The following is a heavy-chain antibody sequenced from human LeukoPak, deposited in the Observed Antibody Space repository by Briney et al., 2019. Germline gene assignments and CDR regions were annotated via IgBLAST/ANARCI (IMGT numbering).Heavy chain of an antibody. J-gene: IGHJ4*02. CDR1: GGSISSYY. CDR2: IFHNGET. D-gene: IGHD1-7*01. Sequence: SETLSLTCTVSGGSISSYYWSWIRQPPGEGLEWIGYIFHNGETEYNPSLKSRVTMSIDTSKNQLSLRLTSVTAADTAVYYCARQPYTVGTYYFDYWGPGTLVSVSS. V-gene: IGHV4-59*08. CDR3: ARQPYTVGTYYFDY.